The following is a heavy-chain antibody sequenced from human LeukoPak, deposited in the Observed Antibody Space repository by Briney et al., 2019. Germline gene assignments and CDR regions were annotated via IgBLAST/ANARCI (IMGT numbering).Heavy chain of an antibody. Sequence: SETLSLTCAVYGVSFSGYYWSWIRQPPGKGLEWIGEINHSGSTTYNPSLKSRVTISVDTSKNQFSLKLSSVTAADTAVYSCARGDLNGMDVWGQGTTVTVSS. J-gene: IGHJ6*02. CDR3: ARGDLNGMDV. CDR1: GVSFSGYY. V-gene: IGHV4-34*01. CDR2: INHSGST.